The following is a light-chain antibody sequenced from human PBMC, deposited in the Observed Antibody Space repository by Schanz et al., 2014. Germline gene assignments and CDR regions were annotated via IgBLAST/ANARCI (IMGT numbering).Light chain of an antibody. CDR1: SSDVGGYNY. V-gene: IGLV2-14*03. CDR2: DVS. Sequence: QSALTQPASVSGSPGQSITISCTGTSSDVGGYNYVSWYQHHPGKAPKLMIYDVSERPSGVPDRFSGSKSGNTASLTISGLQAEDDADYYCSSFTTTGTLVFGGGTKLTVL. J-gene: IGLJ2*01. CDR3: SSFTTTGTLV.